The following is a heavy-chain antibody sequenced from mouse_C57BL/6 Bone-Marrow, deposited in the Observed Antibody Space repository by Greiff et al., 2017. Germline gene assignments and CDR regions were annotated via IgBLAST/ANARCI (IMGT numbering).Heavy chain of an antibody. Sequence: QVQLQQPGAELVRPGTSVKLSCKASGYTFTSYWMHWVKQRPGQGLEWIGVIDPSDSYTNYNQKFKGKATLTVATSSSTAYMQLSSLTSEDTAVYYCTSLIYYDYGLFAYWGQGTLVTVSA. CDR1: GYTFTSYW. CDR2: IDPSDSYT. CDR3: TSLIYYDYGLFAY. D-gene: IGHD2-4*01. V-gene: IGHV1-59*01. J-gene: IGHJ3*01.